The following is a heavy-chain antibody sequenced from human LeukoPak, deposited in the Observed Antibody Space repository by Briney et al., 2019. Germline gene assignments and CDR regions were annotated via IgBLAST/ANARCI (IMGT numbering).Heavy chain of an antibody. CDR2: IYYTGST. J-gene: IGHJ6*03. D-gene: IGHD3-9*01. CDR3: ATNSRILTDYYLDYYYMDV. V-gene: IGHV4-59*01. Sequence: PSETLSLTCAVYGGSFSGYYWSWIRQPPGKGLEWIGYIYYTGSTNYNPSLKSRVTISLDMSKNQFSLKLSSVTAADTAVYYCATNSRILTDYYLDYYYMDVWGKGTTVTISS. CDR1: GGSFSGYY.